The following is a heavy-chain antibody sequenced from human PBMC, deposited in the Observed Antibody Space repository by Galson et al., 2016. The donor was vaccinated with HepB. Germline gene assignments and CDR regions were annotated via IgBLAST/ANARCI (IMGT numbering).Heavy chain of an antibody. CDR2: IYHNGST. CDR3: ARSRQYYFFAMDV. Sequence: SETLSLTCVVSGGPISSSNWWSWVRQPPGKGLEWIGEIYHNGSTNYNPSLKSRLTISVDKSKNQFSLKLTSVTAADTATYYCARSRQYYFFAMDVWGQGTTVTVSS. CDR1: GGPISSSNW. J-gene: IGHJ6*02. V-gene: IGHV4-4*02. D-gene: IGHD4-11*01.